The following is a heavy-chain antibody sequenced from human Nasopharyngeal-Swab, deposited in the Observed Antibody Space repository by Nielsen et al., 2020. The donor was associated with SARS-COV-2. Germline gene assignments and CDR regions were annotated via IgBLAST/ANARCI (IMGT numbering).Heavy chain of an antibody. V-gene: IGHV3-30*03. D-gene: IGHD3-10*01. CDR1: GFTFSSYG. CDR3: ARDPLIRGVIYLLYGMDV. CDR2: ISYDGSNK. J-gene: IGHJ6*02. Sequence: GESLKISCAASGFTFSSYGMHWVRQAPGKGLEWVAVISYDGSNKYYADSVKGRFTISRDNSKNTLYLQMNGLRAEDTAVYYCARDPLIRGVIYLLYGMDVWGQGTTVTVSS.